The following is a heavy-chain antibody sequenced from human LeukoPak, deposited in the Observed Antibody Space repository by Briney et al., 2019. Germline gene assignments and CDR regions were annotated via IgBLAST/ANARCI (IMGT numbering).Heavy chain of an antibody. Sequence: SETLSLTRTVSGYSISSGYYWGWIRQPPGKGLEWIGNIYHSGSTYYNPSLKSRVTISVDTSKNQFSLKLSSVTAADTAVYYCARIGGNYVGYWGQGTLVTVSS. CDR3: ARIGGNYVGY. D-gene: IGHD2-15*01. CDR1: GYSISSGYY. CDR2: IYHSGST. J-gene: IGHJ4*02. V-gene: IGHV4-38-2*02.